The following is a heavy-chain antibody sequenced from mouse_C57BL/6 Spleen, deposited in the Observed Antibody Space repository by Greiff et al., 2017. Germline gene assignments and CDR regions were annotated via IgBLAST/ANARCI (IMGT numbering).Heavy chain of an antibody. J-gene: IGHJ4*01. Sequence: EVHLVESGGDLVKPGGSLKLSCAASGFTFSSYGMSWVRQTPDKRLEWVATISSGGSYTYYPDSVKGRFTISRDNAKNTLYLQMSSLKSEDTAMYYCARQTGTGRGYAMDYWGQGTSVTVSS. D-gene: IGHD4-1*01. V-gene: IGHV5-6*01. CDR3: ARQTGTGRGYAMDY. CDR1: GFTFSSYG. CDR2: ISSGGSYT.